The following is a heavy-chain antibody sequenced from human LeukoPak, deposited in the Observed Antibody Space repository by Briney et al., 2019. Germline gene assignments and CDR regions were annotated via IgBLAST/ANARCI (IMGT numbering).Heavy chain of an antibody. Sequence: GGSLRLSCAASGFTFSSYCMNWVRQAPGKGLEWVASIRNGSSYIYYADSVKGRFTISRHNAKNSLYLQMNSLRAEDTAVYYCASVMYSYGPDDALHIWPEGTSLSVSS. D-gene: IGHD5-18*01. CDR3: ASVMYSYGPDDALHI. V-gene: IGHV3-21*01. CDR2: IRNGSSYI. J-gene: IGHJ3*02. CDR1: GFTFSSYC.